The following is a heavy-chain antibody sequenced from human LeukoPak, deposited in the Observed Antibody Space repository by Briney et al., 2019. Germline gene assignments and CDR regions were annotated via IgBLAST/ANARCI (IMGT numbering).Heavy chain of an antibody. Sequence: GGSLRLSCAASGFTFTTYWMSWVRQAPGKGLEWVANIKQDGTEKYYVDSVKGRFTISRDNAKNSLYLQMNSLRAEDTAVYYCARDSSWPDAFDIWGQGTMVIVSS. CDR1: GFTFTTYW. V-gene: IGHV3-7*01. D-gene: IGHD6-13*01. J-gene: IGHJ3*02. CDR2: IKQDGTEK. CDR3: ARDSSWPDAFDI.